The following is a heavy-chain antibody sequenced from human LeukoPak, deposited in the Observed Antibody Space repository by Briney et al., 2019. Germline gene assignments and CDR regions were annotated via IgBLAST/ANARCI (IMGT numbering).Heavy chain of an antibody. V-gene: IGHV5-51*01. CDR1: GYSFTSYW. CDR2: ICPGDSHT. Sequence: GESLKISCKGAGYSFTSYWIGWVRQMPGKRLEWMGVICPGDSHTRYSPSFQGQVTISVDKSISTAYLQWSSLKASDTAFFFFKQKTAYDILTGYYYMDVWDKGTTVTISS. D-gene: IGHD3-9*01. CDR3: KQKTAYDILTGYYYMDV. J-gene: IGHJ6*03.